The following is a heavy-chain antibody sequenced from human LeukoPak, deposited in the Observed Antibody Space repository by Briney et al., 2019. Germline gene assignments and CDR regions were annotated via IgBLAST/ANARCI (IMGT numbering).Heavy chain of an antibody. CDR3: ARDRPRDDSLDY. Sequence: PGGSLRLSCAASGFTFSSYWMSWVRQAPGKGLEWVANINQDGSERYYVDSVKGRFTISRDNAKKSLYLQMNSLRAEDSAVYYCARDRPRDDSLDYWGQGTLVTVSS. V-gene: IGHV3-7*01. D-gene: IGHD3-22*01. CDR2: INQDGSER. J-gene: IGHJ4*02. CDR1: GFTFSSYW.